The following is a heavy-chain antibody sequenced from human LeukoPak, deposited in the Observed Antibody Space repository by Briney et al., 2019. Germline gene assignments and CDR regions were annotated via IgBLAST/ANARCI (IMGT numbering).Heavy chain of an antibody. CDR1: GFTFSSYA. Sequence: GGSLRLSCAASGFTFSSYAMSWVRQAPGKGLEWVSAISGSGGSTYYADSVKGRFTISRDNFKNTLYLQMNSLRAEDTAVYYCAKVRTYSSSSMGYFQHWGQGTLVTVSS. CDR3: AKVRTYSSSSMGYFQH. CDR2: ISGSGGST. V-gene: IGHV3-23*01. D-gene: IGHD6-6*01. J-gene: IGHJ1*01.